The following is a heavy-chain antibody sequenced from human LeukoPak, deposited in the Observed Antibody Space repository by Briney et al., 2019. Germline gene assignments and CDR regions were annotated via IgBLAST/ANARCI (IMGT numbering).Heavy chain of an antibody. J-gene: IGHJ3*02. V-gene: IGHV1-18*04. CDR3: ARERGFRMNAFDI. CDR1: GYTFTGYY. CDR2: ISAYNGNT. D-gene: IGHD2-8*01. Sequence: ASVKVSCKASGYTFTGYYMHWVRQAPGQGLEWMGWISAYNGNTNYAQKLQGRVTMTTDTSTSTAYMELRSLRSDDTAVYYCARERGFRMNAFDIWGQGTMVTVSS.